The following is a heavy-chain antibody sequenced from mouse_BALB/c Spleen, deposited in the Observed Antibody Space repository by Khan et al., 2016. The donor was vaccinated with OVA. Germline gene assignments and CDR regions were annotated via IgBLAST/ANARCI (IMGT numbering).Heavy chain of an antibody. J-gene: IGHJ2*01. CDR3: ARTARIKY. CDR2: ISYSGST. Sequence: VQLKESGPGLVKPSQSLSLTCTVTGYSITSGYGWNWIRQFPGNKLEWMGYISYSGSTNYNPSLNSRIFITRDTSKNQFFLQLNSVTTEDTATYYCARTARIKYWGQGTTLTVSS. CDR1: GYSITSGYG. V-gene: IGHV3-2*02. D-gene: IGHD1-2*01.